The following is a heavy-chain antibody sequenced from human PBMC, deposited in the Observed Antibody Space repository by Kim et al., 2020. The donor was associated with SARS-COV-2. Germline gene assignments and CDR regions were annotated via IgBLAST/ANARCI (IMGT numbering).Heavy chain of an antibody. Sequence: GGSLRLSCAASGFTFSSYGMHWVRQAPGKGLEWVAVISYDGSNKYYADSVKGRFTISRDNSKNTLYLQMNSLRAEDTAVYYCAKDTVSYGDYGAFSYWG. V-gene: IGHV3-30*18. CDR2: ISYDGSNK. CDR3: AKDTVSYGDYGAFSY. CDR1: GFTFSSYG. J-gene: IGHJ4*01. D-gene: IGHD4-17*01.